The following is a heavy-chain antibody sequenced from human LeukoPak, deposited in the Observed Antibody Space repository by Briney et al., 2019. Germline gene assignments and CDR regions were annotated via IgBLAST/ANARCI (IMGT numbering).Heavy chain of an antibody. CDR2: IIPIFGTA. D-gene: IGHD1-7*01. CDR3: ARDRYNWNYVGRDAFDI. Sequence: ASVKVSCKASGGTFSSYAVSWVRQAPGQGLEWMGGIIPIFGTANYAQKFQGRVTITTDESTSTAYMELSSLRSEDTAVYYCARDRYNWNYVGRDAFDIWGQGTMVTVSS. V-gene: IGHV1-69*05. J-gene: IGHJ3*02. CDR1: GGTFSSYA.